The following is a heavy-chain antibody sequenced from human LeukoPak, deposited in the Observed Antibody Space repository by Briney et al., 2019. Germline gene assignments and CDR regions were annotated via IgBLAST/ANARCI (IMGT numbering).Heavy chain of an antibody. CDR2: ISWNSGSI. CDR1: GFTFDDYA. J-gene: IGHJ4*02. CDR3: AKDNATTYYKGPIDN. V-gene: IGHV3-9*01. Sequence: QAGGSLRLSCAASGFTFDDYAMHWVRQAPGKGLEWVSGISWNSGSIGYADSVKGRFTISRDNAKNSLYLQMNSLRAEDTALYYCAKDNATTYYKGPIDNWGQGTLFTVSS. D-gene: IGHD2/OR15-2a*01.